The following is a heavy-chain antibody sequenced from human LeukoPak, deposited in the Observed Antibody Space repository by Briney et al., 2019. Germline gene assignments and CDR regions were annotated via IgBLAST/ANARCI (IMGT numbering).Heavy chain of an antibody. Sequence: SETLSLTCTVSGGSISSYYWSWIRQPPGKGLEWIGYIYYSVSTNDNPSLKNPATISVDTSKNRFSLKLSSVTAADTAVYYCARETSQKGAHYMDVWGKGTTVTISS. V-gene: IGHV4-59*01. CDR1: GGSISSYY. J-gene: IGHJ6*03. D-gene: IGHD3-16*01. CDR2: IYYSVST. CDR3: ARETSQKGAHYMDV.